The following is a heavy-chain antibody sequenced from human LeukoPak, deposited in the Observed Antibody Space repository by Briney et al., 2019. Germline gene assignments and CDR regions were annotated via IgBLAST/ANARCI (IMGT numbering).Heavy chain of an antibody. D-gene: IGHD2-21*02. CDR1: GYTFTGYY. CDR2: INPNSGDT. CDR3: ASDYCGGDCFPDY. J-gene: IGHJ4*02. Sequence: ASVKVSCKASGYTFTGYYVHWVRQAPGQGLEWLGRINPNSGDTNYAQKFQGRVTMTKDTFISTAYMELSRLGSDDTAVYYCASDYCGGDCFPDYWGQGTLVAVSS. V-gene: IGHV1-2*06.